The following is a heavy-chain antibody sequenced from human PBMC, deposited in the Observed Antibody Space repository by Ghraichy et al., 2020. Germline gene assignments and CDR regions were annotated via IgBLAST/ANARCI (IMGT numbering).Heavy chain of an antibody. CDR1: GFTFSSYV. CDR3: AKAAQYQLLYPYLRVGMDV. J-gene: IGHJ6*02. V-gene: IGHV3-23*01. Sequence: GESLNISCAASGFTFSSYVMSWVRQAPGKGLEWVSAISGSGGSTYYADSVKGRFTISRDNSKNTLYLQMNSLRAEDTAVYYCAKAAQYQLLYPYLRVGMDVWGQGTTVTVSS. D-gene: IGHD2-2*02. CDR2: ISGSGGST.